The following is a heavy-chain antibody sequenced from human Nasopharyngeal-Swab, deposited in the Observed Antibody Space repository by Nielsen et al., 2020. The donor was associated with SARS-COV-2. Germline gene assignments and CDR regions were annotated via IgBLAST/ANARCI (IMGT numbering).Heavy chain of an antibody. D-gene: IGHD6-13*01. V-gene: IGHV4-31*02. CDR3: AREVALIAAAGAREDWFDP. Sequence: SCTVSGGSISSGGYYWRWIRQHPGQGLERIGYIYYSGSTYYNPSLKSRVTISVDTSKNQFSLKLSSVTAADTAVYYCAREVALIAAAGAREDWFDPWGQGTLVTVSS. J-gene: IGHJ5*02. CDR1: GGSISSGGYY. CDR2: IYYSGST.